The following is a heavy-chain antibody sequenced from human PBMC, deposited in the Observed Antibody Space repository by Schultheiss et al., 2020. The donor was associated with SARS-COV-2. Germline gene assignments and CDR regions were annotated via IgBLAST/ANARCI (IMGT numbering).Heavy chain of an antibody. D-gene: IGHD2-15*01. CDR2: IYYSGST. CDR3: ARQDCSGGSCYSLFDY. V-gene: IGHV4-61*09. Sequence: SQTLSLTCTVSGGSISSGSYYWSWIRQPAGKGLEWIGYIYYSGSTNYNPSLKSRVTISVDTSKNQFSLKLSSVTAADTAVYYCARQDCSGGSCYSLFDYWGQGTLVTVSS. J-gene: IGHJ4*02. CDR1: GGSISSGSYY.